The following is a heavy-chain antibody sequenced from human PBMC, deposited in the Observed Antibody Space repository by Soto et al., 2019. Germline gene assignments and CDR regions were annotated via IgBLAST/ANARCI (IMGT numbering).Heavy chain of an antibody. V-gene: IGHV3-23*01. CDR3: AKGSPSRVTIIDY. Sequence: PGGSLRLSCAASGFTFSTYAISWVRQPPGKGLEWVSAISGSGSSTYYADSVKGRFTISRDNSRSTYLQMNYLRVEDTAVYYCAKGSPSRVTIIDYWGQGTLVTVSS. J-gene: IGHJ4*02. CDR1: GFTFSTYA. CDR2: ISGSGSST. D-gene: IGHD4-17*01.